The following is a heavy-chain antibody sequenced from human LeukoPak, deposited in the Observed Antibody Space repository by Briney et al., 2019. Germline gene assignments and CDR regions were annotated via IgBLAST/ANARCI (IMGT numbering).Heavy chain of an antibody. CDR1: GGSISSYY. CDR2: IYYSGST. CDR3: ARRVRPNWFDP. J-gene: IGHJ5*02. V-gene: IGHV4-59*08. Sequence: SETLSLTCTVSGGSISSYYWSWIRQPPGKGLEWIGYIYYSGSTNCNPSLKSRVTISVDTSKNQFSLKLSSVTAADTAVYYCARRVRPNWFDPWGQGTLVTVSS.